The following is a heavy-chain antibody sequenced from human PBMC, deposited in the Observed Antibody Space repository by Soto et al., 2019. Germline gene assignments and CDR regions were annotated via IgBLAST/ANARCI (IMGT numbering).Heavy chain of an antibody. CDR3: DRGLLGDPRFCDY. CDR1: GGSISSSNW. J-gene: IGHJ4*02. CDR2: IYHSGST. D-gene: IGHD2-21*02. V-gene: IGHV4-4*02. Sequence: PSETLSLTCAVSGGSISSSNWWSWVRQPPGKGLEWIGEIYHSGSTNYNPSLKSRVTISVDKSKNQFSLKLSSVTVADTAVYYCDRGLLGDPRFCDYWGQGTLVTVSS.